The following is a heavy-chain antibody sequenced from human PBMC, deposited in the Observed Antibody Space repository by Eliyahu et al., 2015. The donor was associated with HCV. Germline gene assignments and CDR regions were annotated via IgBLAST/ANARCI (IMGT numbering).Heavy chain of an antibody. D-gene: IGHD6-19*01. CDR2: XHYSGST. Sequence: QVQLQESGPGLVKPSETLSLTCTVSGXXITXYYWSWIRXPPGKGLVWIXYXHYSGSTNYNPSLKSRVTISVXTSKNQFSLKLTSVTAADTAMYYCASGGGGIAVTGTGGWFDPWGQGTLVTVSS. CDR3: ASGGGGIAVTGTGGWFDP. V-gene: IGHV4-59*01. J-gene: IGHJ5*02. CDR1: GXXITXYY.